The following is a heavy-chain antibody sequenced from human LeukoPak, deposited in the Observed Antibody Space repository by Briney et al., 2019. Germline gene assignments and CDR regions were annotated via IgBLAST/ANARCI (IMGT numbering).Heavy chain of an antibody. V-gene: IGHV4-39*01. CDR1: GGSISTSHY. CDR3: ARQSCSSTSCYFSFGGAYEY. CDR2: ISHSGST. Sequence: SETLSLTRTISGGSISTSHYWGWIRQAPGKGLEWIGSISHSGSTYYNPSLKSRISISVDTSKNQFSLQLSSVTAADTAVYYCARQSCSSTSCYFSFGGAYEYWGQGTLVTVSS. D-gene: IGHD2-2*01. J-gene: IGHJ4*02.